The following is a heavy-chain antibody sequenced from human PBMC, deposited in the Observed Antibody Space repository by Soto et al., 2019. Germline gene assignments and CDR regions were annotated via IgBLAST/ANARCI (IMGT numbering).Heavy chain of an antibody. Sequence: ASVKVSCKASSFTFIDFYIHWLRQATGQGLEWMGWINAKNGGTRYAEKFQDRVTMTTDTSTSTAYMELRSLRSGDTAVYYCARDPVEMATIWRYFDYWGQGTLVTVSS. D-gene: IGHD5-12*01. CDR3: ARDPVEMATIWRYFDY. V-gene: IGHV1-2*02. CDR2: INAKNGGT. CDR1: SFTFIDFY. J-gene: IGHJ4*02.